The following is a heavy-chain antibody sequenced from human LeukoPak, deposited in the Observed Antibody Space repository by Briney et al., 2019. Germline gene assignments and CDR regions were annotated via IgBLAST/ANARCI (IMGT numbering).Heavy chain of an antibody. Sequence: GGSLRLSCAASGFTFSTYAMSWVRQAPGKGLEWVAVISYDGSNKDYADSVKGRFTISRGNSKNTLYLQMNSLRAEETAVYYCAKDPAGWYCTNGVCFFDYWGQGTLVTVSS. J-gene: IGHJ4*02. CDR3: AKDPAGWYCTNGVCFFDY. D-gene: IGHD2-8*01. CDR1: GFTFSTYA. CDR2: ISYDGSNK. V-gene: IGHV3-30*18.